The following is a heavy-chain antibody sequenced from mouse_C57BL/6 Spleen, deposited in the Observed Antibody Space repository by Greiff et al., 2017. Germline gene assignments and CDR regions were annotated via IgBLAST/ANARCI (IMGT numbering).Heavy chain of an antibody. D-gene: IGHD2-3*01. J-gene: IGHJ1*03. CDR2: IDPGDGDT. CDR3: ARWDGSLDFDV. CDR1: GYAFSSYW. Sequence: QVQLQQSGPELVKPGASVKISCKASGYAFSSYWMNWVKQRPGQGLEWIGGIDPGDGDTNYNEKFKGKATMTVDKSSSTAYMQLSSLTSEDSAVYFCARWDGSLDFDVWGKGTTVTVSS. V-gene: IGHV1-82*01.